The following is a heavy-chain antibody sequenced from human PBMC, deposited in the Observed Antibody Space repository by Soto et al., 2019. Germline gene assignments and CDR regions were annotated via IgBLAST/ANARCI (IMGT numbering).Heavy chain of an antibody. Sequence: LSLPCTVSGGSISSYYWSWIQQPSGKGLEWIGRIYTSGSTNYNPSLKSRVTMSVDTSKNQFSLKLRSVTAADTAVYYWVGGLSEWGRIDFSAQGTLVIVSS. CDR3: VGGLSEWGRIDF. D-gene: IGHD3-3*01. J-gene: IGHJ4*02. V-gene: IGHV4-4*07. CDR2: IYTSGST. CDR1: GGSISSYY.